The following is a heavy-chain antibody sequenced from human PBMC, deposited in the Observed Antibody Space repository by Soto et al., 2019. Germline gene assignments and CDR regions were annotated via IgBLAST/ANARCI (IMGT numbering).Heavy chain of an antibody. Sequence: XGCLRVPGFAGCFSCSDSTMHKPRQAPGKGLEWLSIRSFDGSNEHYADSVQGRFTIYRDNSENTLYLQMNSLRADDTAVYYCARTADTVIFYSGMDVWGQGTTLTVSS. CDR1: CFSCSDST. CDR3: ARTADTVIFYSGMDV. V-gene: IGHV3-30-3*01. D-gene: IGHD2-21*01. J-gene: IGHJ6*02. CDR2: RSFDGSNE.